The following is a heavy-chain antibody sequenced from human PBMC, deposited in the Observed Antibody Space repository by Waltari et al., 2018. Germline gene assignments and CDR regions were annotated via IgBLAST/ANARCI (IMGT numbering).Heavy chain of an antibody. D-gene: IGHD3-22*01. CDR2: ISGSGGST. V-gene: IGHV3-23*01. J-gene: IGHJ4*02. CDR3: AKDAPYYYDSSGYYGTFDY. Sequence: EVQLLESGGGLVQPGGSLRLSCAASGFTFSSYALSWVRQAPGKGLGWVSAISGSGGSTNNADSVEGRFTISRDNSKNTLYLQMNSLRAEDTAVYYCAKDAPYYYDSSGYYGTFDYWGQGTLVTVSS. CDR1: GFTFSSYA.